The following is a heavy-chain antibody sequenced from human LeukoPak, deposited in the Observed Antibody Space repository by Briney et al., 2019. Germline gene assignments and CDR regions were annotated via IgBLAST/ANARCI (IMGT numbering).Heavy chain of an antibody. Sequence: KPSQTLSLTCTVSGGSISSGGYYWSWIRQHPGKDLEWIGYIYYSGSTYYNPSLKSRVTISVDTSKNQFSLKLSSVTAADTAVYYCARESPWQYSSSDWGQGTLVTVSS. D-gene: IGHD6-13*01. CDR2: IYYSGST. CDR3: ARESPWQYSSSD. J-gene: IGHJ4*02. V-gene: IGHV4-31*03. CDR1: GGSISSGGYY.